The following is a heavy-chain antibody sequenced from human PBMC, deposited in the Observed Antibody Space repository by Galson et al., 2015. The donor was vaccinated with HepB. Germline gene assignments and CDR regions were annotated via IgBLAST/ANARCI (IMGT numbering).Heavy chain of an antibody. CDR1: GFTFSDYY. J-gene: IGHJ4*02. CDR3: AKYSVLQLWPRGGHVDH. D-gene: IGHD5-18*01. Sequence: SLRLSCAASGFTFSDYYMSWIRQAPGKGLEWVSYISSSGSTIYYADSVKGRFTISRDDSKNTLYLQMNSLRAEDTAVYYCAKYSVLQLWPRGGHVDHWGQGTLVTVSS. CDR2: ISSSGSTI. V-gene: IGHV3-11*01.